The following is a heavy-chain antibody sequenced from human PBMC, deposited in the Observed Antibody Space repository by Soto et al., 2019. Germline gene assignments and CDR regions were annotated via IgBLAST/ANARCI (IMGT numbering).Heavy chain of an antibody. CDR3: ASDQHWALNI. D-gene: IGHD1-1*01. CDR2: ISITSSTI. V-gene: IGHV3-48*02. CDR1: GFSFSSYS. Sequence: EVQLVESGGGLVQPGGSLRLSCAASGFSFSSYSMNWVRQAPGKGLEWISYISITSSTILYADSVKGRFTIFRDNAYNSLYLQLNSLRDDDTAVYYCASDQHWALNIWGQGTVVTVSS. J-gene: IGHJ3*02.